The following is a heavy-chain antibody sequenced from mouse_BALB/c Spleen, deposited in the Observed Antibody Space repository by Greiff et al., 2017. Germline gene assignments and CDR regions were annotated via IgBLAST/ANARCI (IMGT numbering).Heavy chain of an antibody. D-gene: IGHD2-4*01. CDR1: GYTFTSYY. V-gene: IGHV1S56*01. CDR2: IYPGNVNT. CDR3: ARDKFAVYDYASVYFDY. Sequence: QVHVKQSGPELVKPGASVRISCKASGYTFTSYYIHWVKQRPGQGLEWIGWIYPGNVNTKYNEKFKGKATLTADKSSSTAYMQLSSLTSEDSAVYFCARDKFAVYDYASVYFDYWGQGTTLTVSS. J-gene: IGHJ2*01.